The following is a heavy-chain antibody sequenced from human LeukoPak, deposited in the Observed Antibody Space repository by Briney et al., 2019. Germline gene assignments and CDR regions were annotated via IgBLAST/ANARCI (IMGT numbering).Heavy chain of an antibody. D-gene: IGHD3-22*01. CDR1: GGTFSSYA. CDR3: ASPRSNYYDSSGYHGSYYFDY. Sequence: ASVKVSCKASGGTFSSYAISWVRQAPGQGLEWMGRIIPILGIANYAQKFQGRVTITADKSTSTAYMELSSLRSEDTAVYHCASPRSNYYDSSGYHGSYYFDYWGQGTLVSVSS. J-gene: IGHJ4*02. CDR2: IIPILGIA. V-gene: IGHV1-69*04.